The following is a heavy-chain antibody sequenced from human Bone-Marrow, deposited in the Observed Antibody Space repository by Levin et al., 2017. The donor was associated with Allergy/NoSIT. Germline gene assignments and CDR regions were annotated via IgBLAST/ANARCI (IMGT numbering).Heavy chain of an antibody. Sequence: GGSLRLSCAASGFTFSSYSMNWVRQAPGKGLEWVSYISSSSSTIYYADSVKGRFTISRDNAKNSLYLQMNSLRAEDTAVYYCARDDFGGSELRFGDRGGVDYWGQGTLVTVSS. D-gene: IGHD3-10*01. CDR2: ISSSSSTI. CDR3: ARDDFGGSELRFGDRGGVDY. J-gene: IGHJ4*02. V-gene: IGHV3-48*01. CDR1: GFTFSSYS.